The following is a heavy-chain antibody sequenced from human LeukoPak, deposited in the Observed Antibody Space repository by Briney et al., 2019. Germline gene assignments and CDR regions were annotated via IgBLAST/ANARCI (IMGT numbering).Heavy chain of an antibody. CDR1: GGSISSYY. D-gene: IGHD6-25*01. CDR2: IYTSGST. CDR3: ARGLQRGIDY. Sequence: SETLSLTCTVSGGSISSYYWSWIRQPAGKVLEWIGCIYTSGSTNYNPSLKSRVTMSVDTSKSQFSLKLSSVTAADTAVYYCARGLQRGIDYWGQGTLVPVSS. J-gene: IGHJ4*02. V-gene: IGHV4-4*07.